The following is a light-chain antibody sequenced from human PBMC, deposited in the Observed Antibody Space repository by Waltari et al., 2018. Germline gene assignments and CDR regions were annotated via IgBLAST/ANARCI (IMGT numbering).Light chain of an antibody. V-gene: IGLV2-14*03. CDR3: CSFTSTSSWV. Sequence: HSALTQPASVSGSPGQSITISCTGTSSDIGAYNYVSWYQQHPGKAPKLIIFDVNNRPSGVSSRFSGSKSGNTASLTISGLQAEDEADFYGCSFTSTSSWVFGGGTKLTVL. J-gene: IGLJ3*02. CDR1: SSDIGAYNY. CDR2: DVN.